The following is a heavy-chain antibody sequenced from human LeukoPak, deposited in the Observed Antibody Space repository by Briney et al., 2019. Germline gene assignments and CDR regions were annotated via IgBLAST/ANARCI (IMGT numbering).Heavy chain of an antibody. CDR3: ARAVRRPGS. V-gene: IGHV3-48*01. CDR1: GFTFSSYS. Sequence: PGGSLRLSCAASGFTFSSYSMNWVRQAPGKGLEWVSYISSSSSTIYYADSVKGRFTISRDNAKNSLYLQMNSLRAEDTAAYYCARAVRRPGSWGQGTLVTVSS. D-gene: IGHD3-22*01. CDR2: ISSSSSTI. J-gene: IGHJ5*02.